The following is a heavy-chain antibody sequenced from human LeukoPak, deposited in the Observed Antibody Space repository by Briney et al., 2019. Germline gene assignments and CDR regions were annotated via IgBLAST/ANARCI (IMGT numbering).Heavy chain of an antibody. CDR2: INPSGGST. CDR3: ARARYETRIWPKSRYDYYHYMDV. J-gene: IGHJ6*03. V-gene: IGHV1-46*01. Sequence: ASVKVSCKASGYTFTSYYMHWVRQAPGQGLEWMGIINPSGGSTSYAQKFQGRVTMNRDMSTSTVYMELSSLISEDTAVYYCARARYETRIWPKSRYDYYHYMDVWGKGTTVTVSS. CDR1: GYTFTSYY. D-gene: IGHD3-3*01.